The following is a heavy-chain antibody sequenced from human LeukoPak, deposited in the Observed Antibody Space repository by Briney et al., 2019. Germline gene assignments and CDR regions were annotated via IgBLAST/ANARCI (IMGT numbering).Heavy chain of an antibody. CDR1: GFTFSSDT. J-gene: IGHJ4*02. D-gene: IGHD5-24*01. V-gene: IGHV3-21*01. CDR3: AGTEKTGHNPFDS. Sequence: PGGSLRLSCAASGFTFSSDTMNWVRQAPGKGLEWVASISASGSYKYYEDSVEGRFTVSRDDATKSLYLQMDGLTVEDTAVYYWAGTEKTGHNPFDSWGQGTLVTGSP. CDR2: ISASGSYK.